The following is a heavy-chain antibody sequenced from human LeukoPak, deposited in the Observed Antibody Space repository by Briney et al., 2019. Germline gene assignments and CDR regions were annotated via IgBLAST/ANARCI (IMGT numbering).Heavy chain of an antibody. D-gene: IGHD6-19*01. CDR1: GYTFPSYG. V-gene: IGHV1-18*01. J-gene: IGHJ4*02. CDR2: ISDYNGKT. Sequence: ASVKVSCQASGYTFPSYGINGLRPAAGQELEWMGWISDYNGKTNYAQKLKGRVNMTTDTSTSTAYMELRSLRSDDTAVYYCARDKGSGWYSDYWGQGTLVTVSS. CDR3: ARDKGSGWYSDY.